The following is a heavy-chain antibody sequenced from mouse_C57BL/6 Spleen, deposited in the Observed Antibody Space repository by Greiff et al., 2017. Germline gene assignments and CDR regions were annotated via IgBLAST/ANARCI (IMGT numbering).Heavy chain of an antibody. Sequence: VKLVESGAELVKPGASVKLSCKASGYAFSSYWMNWVKKRPGKGLEWIGQMYPGGGDTNYNGKFMGKATLTADKASSTAYMQLSSLDSEDSAVYFGARGLQDWYFDVWGTGTTVTVSS. CDR1: GYAFSSYW. CDR2: MYPGGGDT. D-gene: IGHD3-1*01. V-gene: IGHV1-80*01. CDR3: ARGLQDWYFDV. J-gene: IGHJ1*03.